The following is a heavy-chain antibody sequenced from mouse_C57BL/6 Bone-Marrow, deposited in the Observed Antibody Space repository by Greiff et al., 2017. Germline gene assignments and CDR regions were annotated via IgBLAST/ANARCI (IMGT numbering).Heavy chain of an antibody. CDR3: AREGDYGSSYDFDY. CDR2: IDPSDSYT. Sequence: QVQLKQSGAELVMPGASVKLSCKASGYTFTSYWMHWVKQRPGQGLEWIGEIDPSDSYTNYNQKFKGKSTLTVDKSSSTAYMQLSSLTSEDSAVYYCAREGDYGSSYDFDYWGQGTTLTVSS. J-gene: IGHJ2*01. V-gene: IGHV1-69*01. D-gene: IGHD1-1*01. CDR1: GYTFTSYW.